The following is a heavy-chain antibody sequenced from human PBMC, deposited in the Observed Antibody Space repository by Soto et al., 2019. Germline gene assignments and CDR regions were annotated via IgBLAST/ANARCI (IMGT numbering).Heavy chain of an antibody. V-gene: IGHV4-39*01. J-gene: IGHJ6*02. CDR2: IYYSGST. Sequence: SETLSLTCTVSGGSISSSSYYWGWIRQPPGKGLEWIGSIYYSGSTYYNPSLKSRVTISVDTSKNQFSLKLSSVNAVDTAVYYCERLPMVRGFIGVKDYYYGMDVCGQRSTVPVS. CDR3: ERLPMVRGFIGVKDYYYGMDV. D-gene: IGHD3-10*01. CDR1: GGSISSSSYY.